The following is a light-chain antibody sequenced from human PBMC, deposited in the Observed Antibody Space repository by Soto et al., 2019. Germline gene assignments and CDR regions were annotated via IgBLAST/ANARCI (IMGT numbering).Light chain of an antibody. CDR1: QTIDNT. J-gene: IGKJ1*01. Sequence: EIVLTQSPCTLSLSPGERATLSCRASQTIDNTLAWYQRKPGQAPRLLIYDASTRATGVPARFSGSGSGTEFTLTISSLQSEDFAVYYCHQHYNWPWTFGQGTKVDIK. V-gene: IGKV3-15*01. CDR2: DAS. CDR3: HQHYNWPWT.